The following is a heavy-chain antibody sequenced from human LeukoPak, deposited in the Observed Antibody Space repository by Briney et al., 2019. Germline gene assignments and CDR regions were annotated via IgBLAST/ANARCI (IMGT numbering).Heavy chain of an antibody. CDR1: GFTFDDYA. J-gene: IGHJ6*02. CDR2: ISWNSGSI. D-gene: IGHD2/OR15-2a*01. V-gene: IGHV3-9*01. Sequence: PGRSLRLSCAASGFTFDDYAMHWVRQAPGKGLEWVSGISWNSGSIGYADSVKGRFTISRDNAKNSLYLQMNSLRAEDTAVYYCASLQNVPSYYYYYVMDVWGQGTTVTVSS. CDR3: ASLQNVPSYYYYYVMDV.